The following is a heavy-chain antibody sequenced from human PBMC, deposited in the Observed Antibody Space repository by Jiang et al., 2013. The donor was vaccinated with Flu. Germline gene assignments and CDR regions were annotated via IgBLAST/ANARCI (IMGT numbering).Heavy chain of an antibody. J-gene: IGHJ3*01. D-gene: IGHD3-22*01. Sequence: GAEVKKPGASVKVSCKASGYTFSSYGVTWVRQAPGQGLEWMGWISAYDGSTNLAQKFQGRVSMTTDTSTSTAYMELTSLRSDDTAVYYCTRDRRYYDGSAYSEDDAFDVWGHGTMVTVSS. CDR1: GYTFSSYG. V-gene: IGHV1-18*01. CDR2: ISAYDGST. CDR3: TRDRRYYDGSAYSEDDAFDV.